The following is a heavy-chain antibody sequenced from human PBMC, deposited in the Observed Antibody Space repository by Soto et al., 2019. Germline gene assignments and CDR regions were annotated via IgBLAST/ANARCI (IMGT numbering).Heavy chain of an antibody. V-gene: IGHV4-59*08. J-gene: IGHJ5*01. CDR3: ARHREEWSMSYLESWFDS. CDR1: GGSISSYY. Sequence: SETLSLTCTVSGGSISSYYWSWIRQPPGKGLEWIGYIYYSGSTNYNPSLKSRVTISVDTSKNQFSLKLSSVTAADTAVYYCARHREEWSMSYLESWFDSWGQGTRVTVAS. D-gene: IGHD3-10*01. CDR2: IYYSGST.